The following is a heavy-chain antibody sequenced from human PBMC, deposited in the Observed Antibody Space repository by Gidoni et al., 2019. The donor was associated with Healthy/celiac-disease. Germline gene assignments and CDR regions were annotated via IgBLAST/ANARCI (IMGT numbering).Heavy chain of an antibody. D-gene: IGHD3-22*01. V-gene: IGHV5-10-1*03. Sequence: EVQLVQSGAEVKKPGESLRTSCKGSGYSFTRFWISWVRQMPGKGLEWMGRIDPSDSYTNYSPSFQGHVTISADKSISTAYLQWSSLKASDTAMYYCARCRGDSSGYCSGYFDLWGRGTLVTVSS. CDR1: GYSFTRFW. J-gene: IGHJ2*01. CDR3: ARCRGDSSGYCSGYFDL. CDR2: IDPSDSYT.